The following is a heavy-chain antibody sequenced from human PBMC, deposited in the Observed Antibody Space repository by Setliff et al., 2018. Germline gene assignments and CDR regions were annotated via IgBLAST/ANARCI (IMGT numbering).Heavy chain of an antibody. V-gene: IGHV1-46*01. Sequence: ASVKVSCKASGYTFTSYYMHWVRQAPGQGLEWMGLINPTGGSTSYAQKFQGRVTMTRDTSTSTVFMELSSLRSEDTAVYYCAGSVGGSPNYYGLDVWGQGTTVTV. J-gene: IGHJ6*02. CDR1: GYTFTSYY. CDR2: INPTGGST. D-gene: IGHD3-16*01. CDR3: AGSVGGSPNYYGLDV.